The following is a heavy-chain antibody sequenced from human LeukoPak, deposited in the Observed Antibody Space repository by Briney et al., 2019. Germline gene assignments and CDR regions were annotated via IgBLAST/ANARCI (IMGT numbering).Heavy chain of an antibody. CDR3: ARHSSGWYWFDY. CDR1: GGSISSYY. D-gene: IGHD6-19*01. CDR2: IYYSGST. J-gene: IGHJ4*02. V-gene: IGHV4-59*05. Sequence: SETLSLTCTVSGGSISSYYWSWIRQPPGKGLEWIGSIYYSGSTYYNPSLKSRVTISVDTSKNQFSLKLSSVTAADTAVYYCARHSSGWYWFDYWGQGTLVTVSS.